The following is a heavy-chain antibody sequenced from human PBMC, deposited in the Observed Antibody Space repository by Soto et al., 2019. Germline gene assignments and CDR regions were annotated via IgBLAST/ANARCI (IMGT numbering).Heavy chain of an antibody. CDR3: ARERAQISREYYGMDV. CDR1: GGSVRSGNYY. J-gene: IGHJ6*02. CDR2: IYHSGSI. Sequence: SETLSLTCTVSGGSVRSGNYYWSWIRQPPGKGLEWIGYIYHSGSINYNPSLKSRVTISVDTSKNQFSLKLSSVTAADTALFYCARERAQISREYYGMDVWGQGTTVTVSS. V-gene: IGHV4-61*01.